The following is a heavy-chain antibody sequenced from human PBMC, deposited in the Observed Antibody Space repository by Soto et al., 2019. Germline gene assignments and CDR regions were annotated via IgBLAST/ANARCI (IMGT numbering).Heavy chain of an antibody. J-gene: IGHJ2*01. CDR2: ISSSSSTL. CDR3: ARGGSGSYFWYFDL. V-gene: IGHV3-48*03. CDR1: GVTFSRYE. D-gene: IGHD1-26*01. Sequence: XGSLRLSCADSGVTFSRYEMNWVRQAPGKGLEWVSYISSSSSTLYYADSVKGRFTISRDNAKNSLYLQMNSLRAEDTAVYYCARGGSGSYFWYFDLWGRGTLVTVSS.